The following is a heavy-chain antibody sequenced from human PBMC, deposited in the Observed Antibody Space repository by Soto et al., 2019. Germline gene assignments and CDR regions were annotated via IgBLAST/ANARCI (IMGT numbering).Heavy chain of an antibody. CDR3: ALVPAAMKRNYYYYMDV. D-gene: IGHD2-2*01. CDR1: GYSFTSYW. CDR2: IYPGDSDT. J-gene: IGHJ6*03. V-gene: IGHV5-51*01. Sequence: GESLKISCKGSGYSFTSYWIGWVRQMPGKGLEWMGIIYPGDSDTRYSPSFQGQVTISADKSISTAYLQWSSLKASDTAMYYCALVPAAMKRNYYYYMDVWGKGTTVTVSS.